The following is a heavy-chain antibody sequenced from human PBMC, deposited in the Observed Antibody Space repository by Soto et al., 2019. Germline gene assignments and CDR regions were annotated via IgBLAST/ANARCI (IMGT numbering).Heavy chain of an antibody. V-gene: IGHV2-5*02. CDR2: IYWDDDK. CDR1: GFSLSTTGVG. CDR3: AQRRRYYGLWSERGNWFAP. D-gene: IGHD3-3*01. Sequence: QITLKESGPTLVRPTQTLTLTCTFSGFSLSTTGVGVGWIRQPPGKALEWLALIYWDDDKRYSPSLKSRLTITKDTSKNQVTLTMTNMDPVDTATYYCAQRRRYYGLWSERGNWFAPWGQGTLVTVSS. J-gene: IGHJ5*02.